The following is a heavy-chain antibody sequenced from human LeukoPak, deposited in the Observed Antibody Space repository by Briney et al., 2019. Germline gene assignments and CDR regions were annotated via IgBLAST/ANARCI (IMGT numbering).Heavy chain of an antibody. V-gene: IGHV3-30*02. D-gene: IGHD1-26*01. CDR1: GFTFSSYG. CDR2: IRYDGSNK. J-gene: IGHJ5*02. Sequence: GGSLRLSCAASGFTFSSYGMHWVRQAPGKGLEWVAFIRYDGSNKYYADSVKGRFTISRDNSKNTLYPQMNSLRAEDTAVYYCAKDVGSYDWFDPWGQGTLVTVSS. CDR3: AKDVGSYDWFDP.